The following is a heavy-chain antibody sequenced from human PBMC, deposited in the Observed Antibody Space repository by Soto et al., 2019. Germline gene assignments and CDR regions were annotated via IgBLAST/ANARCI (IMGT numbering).Heavy chain of an antibody. CDR3: ARGEYSRSLWLEPPFDY. CDR2: ISESGGST. J-gene: IGHJ4*02. D-gene: IGHD5-18*01. Sequence: GGSLRLSCAASGFPFDDYGMTWVRQAPGNGLEWVSTISESGGSTYYADSVKGRSTISRDNAKNSLYLQMNSLRAEDTAVYYCARGEYSRSLWLEPPFDYWGQGTLVTVSS. V-gene: IGHV3-23*01. CDR1: GFPFDDYG.